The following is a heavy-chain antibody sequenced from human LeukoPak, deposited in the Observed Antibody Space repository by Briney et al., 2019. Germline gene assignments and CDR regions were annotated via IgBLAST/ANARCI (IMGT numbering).Heavy chain of an antibody. D-gene: IGHD2-8*01. V-gene: IGHV4-39*01. J-gene: IGHJ4*02. Sequence: SETLSLTCTISGGSISSSSFYWGRIRQPPGKGLERLGNIYYSGTTYYDPSLKSRVTISVDTSKNQFSLKLSSVTAADTAVYYCARHLTYFSDGRGQPYFDYWGQGTLVTVSS. CDR1: GGSISSSSFY. CDR3: ARHLTYFSDGRGQPYFDY. CDR2: IYYSGTT.